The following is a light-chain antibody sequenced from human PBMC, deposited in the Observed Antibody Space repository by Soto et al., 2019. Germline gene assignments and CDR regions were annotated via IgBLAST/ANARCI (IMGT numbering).Light chain of an antibody. CDR3: QKYNSAPPVT. J-gene: IGKJ4*01. CDR1: QAISNY. Sequence: DIQMTQSPSSLSASVGDRVTITCRASQAISNYLAWYQQKPGKVPKLLIYAASTLQSGVPSRFSGSGSGTDFTLTISSLQPEDVATYYCQKYNSAPPVTFGGGTKVEIK. CDR2: AAS. V-gene: IGKV1-27*01.